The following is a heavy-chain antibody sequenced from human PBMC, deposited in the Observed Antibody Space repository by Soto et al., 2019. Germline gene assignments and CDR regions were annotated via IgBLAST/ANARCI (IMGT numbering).Heavy chain of an antibody. J-gene: IGHJ6*02. V-gene: IGHV3-23*01. CDR1: VFTFSSYA. CDR3: AKGAPYYYDSSGYYRVNYYYYYGMDV. CDR2: ISGSGGST. Sequence: PWWSLRLSCSASVFTFSSYAMSWFRQAPGKGLEWVSVISGSGGSTYYADSVKGRFTISRDNSKNTLYLQMNSLRAEDTAVYYCAKGAPYYYDSSGYYRVNYYYYYGMDVWGQGTTVTVSS. D-gene: IGHD3-22*01.